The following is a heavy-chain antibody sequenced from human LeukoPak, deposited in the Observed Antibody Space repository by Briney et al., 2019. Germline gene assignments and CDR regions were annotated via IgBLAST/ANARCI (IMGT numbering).Heavy chain of an antibody. J-gene: IGHJ5*02. CDR3: ARGFTGGFDP. V-gene: IGHV3-13*01. CDR1: GFTFGSYD. Sequence: GGSLRLSCAASGFTFGSYDMHWVRQATGEGLEWVSAIGTAGDTYYPGSVKGRFTISRENAKNSLYLQMNSLRAGDTAVYYCARGFTGGFDPWGQGTLVTVSS. CDR2: IGTAGDT. D-gene: IGHD3-10*01.